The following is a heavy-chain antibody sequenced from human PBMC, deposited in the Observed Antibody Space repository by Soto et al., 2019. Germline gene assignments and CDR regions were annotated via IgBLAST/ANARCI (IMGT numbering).Heavy chain of an antibody. Sequence: QVQLVQSGPEVKKPGASVKVSCKASGYTFTNYGFNWVRQAPGQGLEWMGWISAYNGHTKYSQIFQARVIMTTDTSTSTAYMELRSLASDDPAVYYCAREVAWTNRLGYWGQGTLVTVSS. CDR2: ISAYNGHT. D-gene: IGHD6-25*01. V-gene: IGHV1-18*01. CDR3: AREVAWTNRLGY. CDR1: GYTFTNYG. J-gene: IGHJ4*02.